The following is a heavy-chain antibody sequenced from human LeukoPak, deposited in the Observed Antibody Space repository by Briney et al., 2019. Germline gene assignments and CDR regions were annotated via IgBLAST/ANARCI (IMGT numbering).Heavy chain of an antibody. CDR2: INPNSGGT. D-gene: IGHD2-15*01. V-gene: IGHV1-2*02. CDR3: ARAAGYCSGGSCYLPFDY. J-gene: IGHJ4*02. CDR1: GYTFTGYY. Sequence: ASVKVSCNASGYTFTGYYMHWVRQAPGQGLEWMGWINPNSGGTNYAQKFQGRVTMTRDTSISTAYMELSRLRSDDTAVYYCARAAGYCSGGSCYLPFDYWGQGTLVTVSS.